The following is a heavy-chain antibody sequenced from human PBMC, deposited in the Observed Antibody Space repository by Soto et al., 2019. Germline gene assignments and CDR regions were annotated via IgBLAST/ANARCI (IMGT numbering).Heavy chain of an antibody. CDR2: MNPNSGNT. CDR3: ARDDHYDFWDYGMDV. V-gene: IGHV1-8*01. Sequence: GASVKVSCKASGYTFTSYDINWVRQATGQGLEWMGWMNPNSGNTGYAQKFQGRVTMTRNTSISTAYMELSSLRSEDTAVYYCARDDHYDFWDYGMDVWGQGTTVTVSS. J-gene: IGHJ6*02. D-gene: IGHD3-3*01. CDR1: GYTFTSYD.